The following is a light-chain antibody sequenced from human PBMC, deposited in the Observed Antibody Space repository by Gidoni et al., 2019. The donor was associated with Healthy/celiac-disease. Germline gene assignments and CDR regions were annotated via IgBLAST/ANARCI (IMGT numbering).Light chain of an antibody. CDR3: QQYGSSLSIT. CDR1: QSVSSSY. Sequence: LVLTQSPGTLSLSPGERATLSCRASQSVSSSYLAWYQQKPGQAPRLLIYGASSRATGIPDRFSGSGSGTDFTLTISRLEPEDFAVYYYQQYGSSLSITFGQGTRLEIK. CDR2: GAS. V-gene: IGKV3-20*01. J-gene: IGKJ5*01.